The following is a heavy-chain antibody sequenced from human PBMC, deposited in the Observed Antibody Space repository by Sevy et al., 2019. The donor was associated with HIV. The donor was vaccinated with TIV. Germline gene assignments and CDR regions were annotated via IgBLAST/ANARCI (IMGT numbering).Heavy chain of an antibody. CDR3: ATGGSLFQH. D-gene: IGHD3-16*01. CDR2: VKSKTEGGTT. Sequence: GGSLRLSCAASAFNFSNVWMSWIRQAPGKGLEGVGHVKSKTEGGTTDYAAPVRGRFAISRDDSKNTLYLEMTSLKTEDTAVYYCATGGSLFQHWGQGTLVTVSS. J-gene: IGHJ1*01. V-gene: IGHV3-15*01. CDR1: AFNFSNVW.